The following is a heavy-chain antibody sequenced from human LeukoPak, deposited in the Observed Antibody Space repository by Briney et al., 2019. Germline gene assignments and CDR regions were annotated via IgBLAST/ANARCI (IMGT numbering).Heavy chain of an antibody. CDR2: INHSGST. D-gene: IGHD3-22*01. Sequence: SGTLSLTCAVSGDSVSTTNWWSWVRQPPGKGLEWIGEINHSGSTNYNPSLKSRVTISVDTSKNQFSLKLSSVTAADTAVYYCARHKYYYDSSGYYYSLRWFDPWGQGTLVTVSS. V-gene: IGHV4-4*02. CDR1: GDSVSTTNW. J-gene: IGHJ5*02. CDR3: ARHKYYYDSSGYYYSLRWFDP.